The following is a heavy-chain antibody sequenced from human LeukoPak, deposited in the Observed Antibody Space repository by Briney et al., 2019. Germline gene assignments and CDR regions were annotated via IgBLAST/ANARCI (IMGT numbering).Heavy chain of an antibody. D-gene: IGHD6-6*01. V-gene: IGHV1-18*01. CDR2: ISAYNGNT. CDR3: ARSFESSSLRFGQRGSYMDV. CDR1: GYTFTSYG. Sequence: ASVKVSCKASGYTFTSYGISWVRQAPGQGLEWMGWISAYNGNTNYAQKLQGRVTMTTDTSTSTAYMELRSLRSDDTAVYYCARSFESSSLRFGQRGSYMDVWGKGTTVTVSS. J-gene: IGHJ6*03.